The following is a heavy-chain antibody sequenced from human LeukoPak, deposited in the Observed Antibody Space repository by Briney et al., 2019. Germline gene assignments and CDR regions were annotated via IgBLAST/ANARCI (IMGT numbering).Heavy chain of an antibody. CDR3: ARWGIVVVPAAMDY. CDR2: ISAYNGNT. Sequence: EASVKVSCKASGYTFTSYGISWVRQAPGQGLEWMGWISAYNGNTNYAQKLQGGVTMTTDTSTSTAYMELRSLRSDDTAVYYCARWGIVVVPAAMDYWGQGTLVTVSS. D-gene: IGHD2-2*01. V-gene: IGHV1-18*04. J-gene: IGHJ4*02. CDR1: GYTFTSYG.